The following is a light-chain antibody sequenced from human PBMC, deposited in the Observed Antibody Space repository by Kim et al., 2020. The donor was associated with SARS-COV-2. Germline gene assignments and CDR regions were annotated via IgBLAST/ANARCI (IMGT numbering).Light chain of an antibody. V-gene: IGLV3-1*01. Sequence: VSPGQTASITCSGDKLGDKSASWYQQKPGQSPVLLIYQDRKRPSGIPERFSGSNSGNTATLTISGTQPMDEADYYCQAWDSTTGGVFGGGAQLTVL. CDR1: KLGDKS. CDR2: QDR. J-gene: IGLJ3*02. CDR3: QAWDSTTGGV.